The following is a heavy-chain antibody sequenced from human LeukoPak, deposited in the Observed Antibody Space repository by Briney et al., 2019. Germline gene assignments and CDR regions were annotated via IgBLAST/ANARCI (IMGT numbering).Heavy chain of an antibody. CDR3: ARELVTDALDYYDSNPTFDY. CDR1: GGTFSSYA. CDR2: ISAYNGNT. Sequence: ASVKVSCKASGGTFSSYAISWVRQAPGQGLEWMGWISAYNGNTNYAQKLQGRVTMTTDTSTSTAYMELRSLRSDDTAVYYCARELVTDALDYYDSNPTFDYWGQGTLVTVSS. V-gene: IGHV1-18*01. J-gene: IGHJ4*02. D-gene: IGHD3-22*01.